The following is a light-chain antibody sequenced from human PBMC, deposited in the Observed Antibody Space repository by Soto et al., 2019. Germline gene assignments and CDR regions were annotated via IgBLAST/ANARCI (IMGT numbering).Light chain of an antibody. Sequence: DIQMTQSPSSLSASVGDRVTITCQASQDISNYLNWYQQNPGQAPKLLIFDASNVDTGIPSRFSGSGSGTDFTFTIRSLQAEDIATYYCQQYDGLPLTFGGGTKVEI. CDR3: QQYDGLPLT. V-gene: IGKV1-33*01. CDR2: DAS. CDR1: QDISNY. J-gene: IGKJ4*01.